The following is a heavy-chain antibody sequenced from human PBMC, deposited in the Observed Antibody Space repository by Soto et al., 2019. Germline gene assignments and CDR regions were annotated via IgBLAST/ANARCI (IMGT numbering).Heavy chain of an antibody. V-gene: IGHV1-3*01. D-gene: IGHD6-13*01. CDR2: INAGNGAT. CDR1: GYTFTTYA. CDR3: ARGSAAAGPYYFDY. J-gene: IGHJ4*02. Sequence: ASVKVSCKASGYTFTTYAMHWVRQAPGQRLEWMGWINAGNGATKYSQNFQDRVTIARDTSANTAFMELSSLRSEDTAVYYCARGSAAAGPYYFDYWAQGTQVTVSS.